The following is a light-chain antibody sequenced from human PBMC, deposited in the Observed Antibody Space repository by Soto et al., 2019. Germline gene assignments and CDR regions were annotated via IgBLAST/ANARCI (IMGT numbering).Light chain of an antibody. Sequence: DIQMTQSPSALSASVGDRVTITCRSSQSISDWLAWYQQKPGKAPKLLIYKASILDSGVSPRLSGSGSGKEVTLTISSMQPDDGATDYCHHQNSFSWPFGQGTKVDIK. CDR2: KAS. J-gene: IGKJ1*01. CDR1: QSISDW. V-gene: IGKV1-5*03. CDR3: HHQNSFSWP.